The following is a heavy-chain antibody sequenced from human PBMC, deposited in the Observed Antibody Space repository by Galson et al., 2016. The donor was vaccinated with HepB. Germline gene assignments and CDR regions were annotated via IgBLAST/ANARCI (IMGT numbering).Heavy chain of an antibody. CDR2: IYDSVST. CDR1: GASITGGPYS. CDR3: AKAPRLTRYFEF. J-gene: IGHJ4*01. V-gene: IGHV4-30-2*01. Sequence: TLSLTCAVSGASITGGPYSWSWIRQAPGKGLEWIGNIYDSVSTYYSPSLRGRVTISVDRSKTRFSLNLSSVTAADTAVYFCAKAPRLTRYFEFWGHGILVTVSS. D-gene: IGHD5-12*01.